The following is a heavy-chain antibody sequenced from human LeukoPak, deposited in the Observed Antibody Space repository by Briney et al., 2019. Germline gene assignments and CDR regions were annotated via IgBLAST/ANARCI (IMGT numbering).Heavy chain of an antibody. CDR3: VKDLSGTYSFDC. CDR2: TTDTGGTT. CDR1: GFTFTRNT. D-gene: IGHD3-10*01. V-gene: IGHV3-64D*06. J-gene: IGHJ4*02. Sequence: PGGSLRLSCSASGFTFTRNTMHWVRQAPGKGLEYVSGTTDTGGTTYYAYSVKGRFTISRDNSRNTLYLQVNSLRVEDTAVYYCVKDLSGTYSFDCWGQGTLVTVSS.